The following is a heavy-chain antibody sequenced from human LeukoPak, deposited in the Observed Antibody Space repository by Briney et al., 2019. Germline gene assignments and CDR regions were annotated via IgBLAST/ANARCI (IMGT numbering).Heavy chain of an antibody. Sequence: ASVKVSCKASGYTFTSYYMHWVRQAPGQGLEWMGIINPSGGSTSYAQKFQGRVTMTRDMSTSTVYMELSSLRSEDTAVYYCARASGGSGSYYTCWFDPWGQGTLVTVSS. J-gene: IGHJ5*02. CDR1: GYTFTSYY. V-gene: IGHV1-46*01. D-gene: IGHD3-10*01. CDR3: ARASGGSGSYYTCWFDP. CDR2: INPSGGST.